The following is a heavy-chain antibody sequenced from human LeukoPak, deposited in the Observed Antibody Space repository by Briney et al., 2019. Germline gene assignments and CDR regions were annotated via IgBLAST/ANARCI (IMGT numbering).Heavy chain of an antibody. J-gene: IGHJ4*02. V-gene: IGHV4-59*08. CDR1: GGSINTYY. Sequence: PSETLSLTCTVSGGSINTYYWSWIRQPPGKGLEWIGYIYYSGSTYHNPSLKSRVTISVDTSKNQFSLKLSSVTAADTAVYYCARVGGRTTVTPLDYWGQGALVTVSS. CDR2: IYYSGST. CDR3: ARVGGRTTVTPLDY. D-gene: IGHD4-17*01.